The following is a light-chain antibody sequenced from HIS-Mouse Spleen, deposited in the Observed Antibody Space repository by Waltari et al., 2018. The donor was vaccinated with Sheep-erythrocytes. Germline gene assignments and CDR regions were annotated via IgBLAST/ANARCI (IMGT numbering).Light chain of an antibody. J-gene: IGLJ3*02. CDR1: SSDVGGYTY. Sequence: QSALTQPPSASGSPGQSVTISCTGPSSDVGGYTYVSCYQQHPGKAPKLMIYEVSKRPSGVPDRFSGSKSVNTASLTVSGLQAEDEADYYCSSYAGSNNWVFGGGTKLTVL. CDR3: SSYAGSNNWV. CDR2: EVS. V-gene: IGLV2-8*01.